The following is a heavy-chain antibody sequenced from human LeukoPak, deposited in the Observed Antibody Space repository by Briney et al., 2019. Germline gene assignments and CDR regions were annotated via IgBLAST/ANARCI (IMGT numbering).Heavy chain of an antibody. Sequence: PGGSLRLSCAASGFXFSSYGIYWVRQAPGKGLEWVAVISFDGSNKYYADSVRGRFTVSRDNSKDTLYLQMNSLRAEDTAVYYCAKDEIGAVAGLLDYWGQGILVTVSS. J-gene: IGHJ4*02. D-gene: IGHD6-19*01. CDR2: ISFDGSNK. V-gene: IGHV3-30*18. CDR3: AKDEIGAVAGLLDY. CDR1: GFXFSSYG.